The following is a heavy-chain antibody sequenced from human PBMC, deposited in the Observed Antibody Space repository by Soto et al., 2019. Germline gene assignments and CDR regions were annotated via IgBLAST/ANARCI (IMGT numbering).Heavy chain of an antibody. J-gene: IGHJ4*02. CDR2: VDPNGGGS. CDR1: GYSFTDYK. Sequence: ASVKVSCKTSGYSFTDYKLHWVRQAPGQGLEWMGWVDPNGGGSNSAQKFQGSVTMTWDTSITTAYLDLTRLTTNDTATYFCATWADYGDFEGFDFWGQGTLVTVAS. CDR3: ATWADYGDFEGFDF. D-gene: IGHD4-17*01. V-gene: IGHV1-2*04.